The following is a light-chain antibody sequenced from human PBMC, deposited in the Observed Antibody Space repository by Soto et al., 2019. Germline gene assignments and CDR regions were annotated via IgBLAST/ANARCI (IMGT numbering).Light chain of an antibody. V-gene: IGKV3-20*01. CDR1: QSVSSY. CDR2: GVS. Sequence: EIVLTQSPGTLSLSPGERATLSCRASQSVSSYLAWNQQKPGQAPRLLIYGVSSRATGIPDRFSGSGSGTDFTLTISRLEPEDFAVYYCQQYVTSPLTFGGGTKVDIK. CDR3: QQYVTSPLT. J-gene: IGKJ4*01.